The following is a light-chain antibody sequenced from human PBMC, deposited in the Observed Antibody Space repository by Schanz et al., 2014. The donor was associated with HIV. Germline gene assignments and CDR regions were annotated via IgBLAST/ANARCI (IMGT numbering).Light chain of an antibody. V-gene: IGLV6-57*04. Sequence: NFMLTQPHSVSVSPGKTVSISCTCSSGSIASYYVQWYQQRPGSAPITVIYEDNQRPSGVPNRFSGSFDFSSNSAVLTISELRTEDEADYYCQSYGNNNAAVFGGGTKLTVL. J-gene: IGLJ3*02. CDR2: EDN. CDR1: SGSIASYY. CDR3: QSYGNNNAAV.